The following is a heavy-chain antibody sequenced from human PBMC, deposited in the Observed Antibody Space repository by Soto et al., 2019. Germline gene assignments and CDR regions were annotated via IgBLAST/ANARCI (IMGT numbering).Heavy chain of an antibody. CDR2: ISGSGGST. CDR1: GFTFSSYA. D-gene: IGHD3-3*01. Sequence: GGSLRLSCAASGFTFSSYAMSWVRQAPGKGLEWVSAISGSGGSTYYADSVKGRFTISRDNPKNTLYLQMNSLRAEDTAVYYCAKSSAKPEYYDFWSGYHGPFDYWGQGTLVTVSS. V-gene: IGHV3-23*01. CDR3: AKSSAKPEYYDFWSGYHGPFDY. J-gene: IGHJ4*02.